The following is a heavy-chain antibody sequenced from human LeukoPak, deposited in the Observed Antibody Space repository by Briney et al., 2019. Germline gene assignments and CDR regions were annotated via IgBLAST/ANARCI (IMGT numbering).Heavy chain of an antibody. CDR1: GGSISSGSYS. J-gene: IGHJ6*03. Sequence: PSETLSLTCTVSGGSISSGSYSWNWIRQPAGTGLECIGRIYSSETTNYNPSLKSRVTMSVDTSKNQFSLKLTSVTAADTAVYYCARSSTTDPNHYYYYYMDVWGKGTTVTVSS. V-gene: IGHV4-61*02. D-gene: IGHD2-2*01. CDR2: IYSSETT. CDR3: ARSSTTDPNHYYYYYMDV.